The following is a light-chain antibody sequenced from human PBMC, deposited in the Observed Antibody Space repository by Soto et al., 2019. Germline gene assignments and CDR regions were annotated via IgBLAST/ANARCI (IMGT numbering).Light chain of an antibody. CDR2: AAS. CDR1: QGISNY. V-gene: IGKV1-27*01. J-gene: IGKJ1*01. Sequence: DIQTTQSPSSLSASVGDRVTITCRASQGISNYLAWYQQKPGKVPKLLIYAASTLQSGVPSRFSGSGSGTDFTLTISSLQPEDVATYYCQKYNSAPPLTFGQGTKVEIK. CDR3: QKYNSAPPLT.